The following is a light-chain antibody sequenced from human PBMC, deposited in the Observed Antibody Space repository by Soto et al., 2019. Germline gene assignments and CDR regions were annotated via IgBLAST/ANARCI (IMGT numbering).Light chain of an antibody. CDR1: QTLRRTY. J-gene: IGKJ5*01. CDR3: QQQDNRTWIT. Sequence: EFVLLKPPTTRPFPQRERATLSGRAGQTLRRTYIAWYQQQPGQAPRVLIYGASTSATAIATRVRGSGSGTELTLTISSRQLEDVAVYDCQQQDNRTWITFGQGTRLEIK. CDR2: GAS. V-gene: IGKV3D-7*01.